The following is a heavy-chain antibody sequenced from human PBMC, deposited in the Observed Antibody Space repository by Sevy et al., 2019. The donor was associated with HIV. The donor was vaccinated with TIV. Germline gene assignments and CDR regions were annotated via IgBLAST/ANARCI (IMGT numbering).Heavy chain of an antibody. CDR1: GFTFSSYA. J-gene: IGHJ6*03. Sequence: GGSLRLSCAASGFTFSSYAMHWVRQAPGKGLEWVAVISYDGSNKYYADSVKGRFTISTENSKNTLYLQMNRLRAEDTAVYHCAGEAGSSWYRDGYYYYMDVWGKGTTVTVSS. CDR2: ISYDGSNK. V-gene: IGHV3-30-3*01. D-gene: IGHD6-13*01. CDR3: AGEAGSSWYRDGYYYYMDV.